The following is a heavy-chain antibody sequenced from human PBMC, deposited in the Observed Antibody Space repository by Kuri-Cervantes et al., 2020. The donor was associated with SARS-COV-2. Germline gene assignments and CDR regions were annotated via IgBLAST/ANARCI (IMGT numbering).Heavy chain of an antibody. Sequence: SVKVSCKTSGGTFSSYAISWVRQAPGQGPEWMGRIIPILDIANSAQGFQDRVTITADKSTSTAFMELSSLRSEDAAVYYCARDGLWLYYDRSDHHALDIWGQGTMVTVSS. CDR1: GGTFSSYA. D-gene: IGHD3-22*01. CDR2: IIPILDIA. V-gene: IGHV1-69*04. J-gene: IGHJ3*02. CDR3: ARDGLWLYYDRSDHHALDI.